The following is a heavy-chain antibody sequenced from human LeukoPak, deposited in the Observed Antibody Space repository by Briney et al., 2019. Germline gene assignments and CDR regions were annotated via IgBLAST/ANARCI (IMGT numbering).Heavy chain of an antibody. CDR2: IYYSGST. Sequence: SETLSLTCTVSGGSISSSSYYWGWIRQPPGKGLEWIGSIYYSGSTYYNPSLKSRVTMSVDTSKNQFSLMLSSVTAADTAEYFCARESRRSYCNEYWGQGTLVTVSS. CDR1: GGSISSSSYY. CDR3: ARESRRSYCNEY. J-gene: IGHJ4*02. V-gene: IGHV4-39*07. D-gene: IGHD2-2*01.